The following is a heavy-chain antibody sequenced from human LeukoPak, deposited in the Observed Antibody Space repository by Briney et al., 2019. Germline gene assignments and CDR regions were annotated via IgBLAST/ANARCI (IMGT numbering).Heavy chain of an antibody. Sequence: SETLSLTCTVSGGSISNSTYYWGWIRQPPGKGLEWIGTISYSGSTYYNPSLKSRVTISVDTSKNQFSLKLSSVTAADTAMYYCARRKAKTPNYFDYWGQGALVTVSS. J-gene: IGHJ4*02. CDR3: ARRKAKTPNYFDY. CDR2: ISYSGST. CDR1: GGSISNSTYY. V-gene: IGHV4-39*01.